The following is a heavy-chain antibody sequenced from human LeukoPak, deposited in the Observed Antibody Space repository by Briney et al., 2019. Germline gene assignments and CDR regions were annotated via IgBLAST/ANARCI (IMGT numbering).Heavy chain of an antibody. CDR3: ACRIAVARTLFDY. J-gene: IGHJ4*02. V-gene: IGHV4-39*01. D-gene: IGHD6-19*01. CDR2: VYYSGST. CDR1: TRSISSTSYY. Sequence: PSETLYLTCPLSTRSISSTSYYWGRPRQPPGKALEWIGRVYYSGSTHYHPSLKRRVPISVDTSKNQYSLRLSSVTAADTAVYYCACRIAVARTLFDYWGQGTLVTVSS.